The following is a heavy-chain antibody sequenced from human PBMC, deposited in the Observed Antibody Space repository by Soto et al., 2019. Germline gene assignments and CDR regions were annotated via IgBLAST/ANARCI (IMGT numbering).Heavy chain of an antibody. V-gene: IGHV4-59*08. J-gene: IGHJ6*03. Sequence: SETLSLTCAFYGWSFSGYYWSLIRQPPGKGLEWIGYIYYSGSTNYNPSLKSRVTISVDTSKNQFSLKLSSVTAADTAVYYCARTYSNYAYYYYYMDFWGKGTTVTVSS. CDR3: ARTYSNYAYYYYYMDF. CDR2: IYYSGST. D-gene: IGHD4-4*01. CDR1: GWSFSGYY.